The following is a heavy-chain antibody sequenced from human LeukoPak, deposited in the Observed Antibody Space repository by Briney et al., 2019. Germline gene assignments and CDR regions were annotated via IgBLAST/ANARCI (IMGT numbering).Heavy chain of an antibody. CDR2: VNPSGST. CDR3: ARGLYCTTSDCYKDY. D-gene: IGHD2-2*02. J-gene: IGHJ4*02. CDR1: GGSFSVYY. V-gene: IGHV4-34*01. Sequence: SETLSLTCAVYGGSFSVYYWSWIRQSPGKGLEWIGEVNPSGSTNYNPSLKSRVTISVDTSKNQFSLKLTSVTAADTAVYYCARGLYCTTSDCYKDYWGQGTLVTVSS.